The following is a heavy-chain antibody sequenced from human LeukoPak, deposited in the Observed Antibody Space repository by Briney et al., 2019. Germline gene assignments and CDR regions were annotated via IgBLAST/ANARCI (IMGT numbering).Heavy chain of an antibody. Sequence: PGGSLRLSCAASGFTFSSYAMPWVRQAPGKGLEWVAVISYDGSNKYYADSVKGRFTISRDNSKNTLYLQMNSLRAEDTAVYYCARDSGPAHLWFGESSLDYWGQGTLVTVSS. CDR1: GFTFSSYA. J-gene: IGHJ4*02. V-gene: IGHV3-30-3*01. CDR2: ISYDGSNK. CDR3: ARDSGPAHLWFGESSLDY. D-gene: IGHD3-10*01.